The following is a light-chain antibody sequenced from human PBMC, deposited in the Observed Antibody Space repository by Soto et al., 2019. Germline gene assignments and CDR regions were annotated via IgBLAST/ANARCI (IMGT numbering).Light chain of an antibody. CDR3: QQYNNWPPIT. CDR2: YAS. CDR1: QSVSNN. J-gene: IGKJ5*01. Sequence: EILMTQSPATLSVSPGERATLSCRASQSVSNNLAWYQQKPGLAPRLLIYYASTRATGIPARFSGSGSGTEFTLTISSLPSEDFALYYCQQYNNWPPITFGQGTRLEIE. V-gene: IGKV3-15*01.